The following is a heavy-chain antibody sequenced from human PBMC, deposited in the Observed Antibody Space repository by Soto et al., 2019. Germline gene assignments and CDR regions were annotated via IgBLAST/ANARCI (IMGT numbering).Heavy chain of an antibody. CDR3: ARAYFTMVRGVISPFDY. Sequence: SETLSLTCTVSGGSISSGGYYWSWIRQHPGKGLEWIGYIYYSGSTYYNPSLKSRVTISVDTSKNQFSLKLSSVTAADTAVYYCARAYFTMVRGVISPFDYWGQGTLVTVSS. CDR2: IYYSGST. D-gene: IGHD3-10*01. CDR1: GGSISSGGYY. J-gene: IGHJ4*02. V-gene: IGHV4-31*03.